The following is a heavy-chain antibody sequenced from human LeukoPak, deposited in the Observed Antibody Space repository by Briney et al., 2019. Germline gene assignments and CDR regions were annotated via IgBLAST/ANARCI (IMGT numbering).Heavy chain of an antibody. CDR2: ISSSGSTI. J-gene: IGHJ4*02. Sequence: RAGGSLRLSCAASRFTFSDYYMSWIRQAPGKGLEWVSYISSSGSTIYYADSVKGRFTISRDNAKNSLYLQMNTLRAEDTAVYYCARDAYRDRYFDYWGQGTLVTVSS. D-gene: IGHD4-11*01. CDR3: ARDAYRDRYFDY. CDR1: RFTFSDYY. V-gene: IGHV3-11*04.